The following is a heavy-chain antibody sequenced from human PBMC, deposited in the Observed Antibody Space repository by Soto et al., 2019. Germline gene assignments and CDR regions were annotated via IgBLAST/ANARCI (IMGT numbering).Heavy chain of an antibody. Sequence: QVHLVQSGAEVKKPGASVKVSCKGSGYAFTTYGITWVRQAPGQGLEWMGWISAYNGNTNYAQKIQGRVTVTRDTSTSTAYMELRSLKSDDTAVYYCARGRYGDYWGQGALVTVSS. J-gene: IGHJ4*02. V-gene: IGHV1-18*01. D-gene: IGHD1-1*01. CDR1: GYAFTTYG. CDR2: ISAYNGNT. CDR3: ARGRYGDY.